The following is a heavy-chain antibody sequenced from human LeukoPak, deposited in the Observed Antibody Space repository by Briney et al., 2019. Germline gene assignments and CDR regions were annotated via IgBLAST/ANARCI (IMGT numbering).Heavy chain of an antibody. D-gene: IGHD3-3*01. V-gene: IGHV3-23*01. CDR1: GFTFSTYA. Sequence: PGGSLRLSCAASGFTFSTYAMTWVRQAPGKGLEWVSVISGSDGSTYYADSVKGRFTISRHNSKNTLYLQMDSLRDEDTAVYYCARGDFWSGYYTGLYWGQGTLVTVSS. CDR3: ARGDFWSGYYTGLY. J-gene: IGHJ4*02. CDR2: ISGSDGST.